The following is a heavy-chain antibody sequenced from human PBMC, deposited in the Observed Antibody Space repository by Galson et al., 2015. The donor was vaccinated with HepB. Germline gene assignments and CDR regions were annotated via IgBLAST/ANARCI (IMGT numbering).Heavy chain of an antibody. D-gene: IGHD1-26*01. V-gene: IGHV3-48*03. CDR1: GFTFSSYE. CDR2: ISSSGSTI. Sequence: SLRLSCAASGFTFSSYEMNWVRQAPGKGLEWVSYISSSGSTIYYADSVKGRFTISRDNAKNSLYLQMNSLRAEDTAVYYCAREWELGIWDYWGQGTLVTVSS. CDR3: AREWELGIWDY. J-gene: IGHJ4*02.